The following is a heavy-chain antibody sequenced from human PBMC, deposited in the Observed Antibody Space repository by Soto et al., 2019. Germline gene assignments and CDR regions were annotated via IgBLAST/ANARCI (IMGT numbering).Heavy chain of an antibody. V-gene: IGHV4-59*01. J-gene: IGHJ5*02. Sequence: ASETLSLTCTVSGGSISSYYWSWIRQPPGKGLEWIGYIYYSGSTNYNPSLKSRVTISVDTSKNQFSLKLSSVTAADTAVYYCARVMVSARVSWFDPWGQGTMVTVS. CDR3: ARVMVSARVSWFDP. D-gene: IGHD2-8*01. CDR2: IYYSGST. CDR1: GGSISSYY.